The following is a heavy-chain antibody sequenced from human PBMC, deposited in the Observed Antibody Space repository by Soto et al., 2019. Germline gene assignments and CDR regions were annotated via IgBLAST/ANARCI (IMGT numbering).Heavy chain of an antibody. V-gene: IGHV4-39*02. CDR1: GGSISSSSYY. D-gene: IGHD2-2*01. CDR3: ARDHDIVVVPAATFDY. CDR2: IYYSGSI. Sequence: QLQLQESGPGLVKPSETLSLTCTVSGGSISSSSYYWGWIRQPPGKGLEWIGSIYYSGSIYYNPSLKSRVTISVDTSKNQFSLKLSSVTAADTAVYYCARDHDIVVVPAATFDYWGQGTLVTVSS. J-gene: IGHJ4*02.